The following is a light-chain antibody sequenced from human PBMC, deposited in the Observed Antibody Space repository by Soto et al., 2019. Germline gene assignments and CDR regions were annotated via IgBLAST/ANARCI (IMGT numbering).Light chain of an antibody. CDR1: QSVGSF. J-gene: IGKJ4*01. CDR3: QQRSSWPLT. Sequence: EIVLTQSPATLALSPGERATLSCRASQSVGSFLAWYQQKPGQAPRLPIYDASNRATGISARFSGSGSGTYFTLTISSLEPEDFAVYYCQQRSSWPLTFGGGTKVEIK. V-gene: IGKV3-11*01. CDR2: DAS.